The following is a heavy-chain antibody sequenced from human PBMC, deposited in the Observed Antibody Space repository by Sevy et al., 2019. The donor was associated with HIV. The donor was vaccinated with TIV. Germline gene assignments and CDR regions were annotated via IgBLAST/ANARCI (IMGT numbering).Heavy chain of an antibody. J-gene: IGHJ4*02. CDR1: GDSVSSNSAA. V-gene: IGHV6-1*01. Sequence: SQTLSLTCAISGDSVSSNSAAWNWIRQSPSRGLEWLGRTYYRSKWYHDYAESVRGRITVSPDTSKNQFSLQLNSVTPEDTAVYYCARDLSPGSNSWYDCWGQGTLVTVSS. D-gene: IGHD6-13*01. CDR2: TYYRSKWYH. CDR3: ARDLSPGSNSWYDC.